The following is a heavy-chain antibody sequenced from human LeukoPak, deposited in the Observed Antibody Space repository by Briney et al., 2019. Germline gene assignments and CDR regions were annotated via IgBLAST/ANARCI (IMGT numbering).Heavy chain of an antibody. J-gene: IGHJ4*02. CDR1: GGSISSGGYS. CDR2: IYHSGST. CDR3: ARAMGTYSLYYFDY. Sequence: SETLSLTCAVSGGSISSGGYSWSWIRQPPGKGLEWIGYIYHSGSTYYNPSLKSRVTISVDRSKNQFSLKLSSVTAADTAVYYCARAMGTYSLYYFDYWGQGTLVTVSS. D-gene: IGHD2-21*01. V-gene: IGHV4-30-2*01.